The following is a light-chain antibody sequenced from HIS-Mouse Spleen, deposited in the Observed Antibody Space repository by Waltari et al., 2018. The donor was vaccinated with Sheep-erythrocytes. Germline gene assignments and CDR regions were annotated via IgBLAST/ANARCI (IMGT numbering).Light chain of an antibody. CDR3: QQFNSYPLT. V-gene: IGKV1-13*02. Sequence: AIQLTQSPSSLSASVGDRVTITCRASQGISSALAWYQQKQGKAPKLLIYDASSLESGVPSRFSGSGSGTDFTLTSSGLQPEDFATYYCQQFNSYPLTFGGGTKVEIK. CDR2: DAS. CDR1: QGISSA. J-gene: IGKJ4*01.